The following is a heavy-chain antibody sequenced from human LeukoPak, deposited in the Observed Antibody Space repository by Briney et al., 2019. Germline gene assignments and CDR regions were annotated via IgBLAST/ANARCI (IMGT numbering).Heavy chain of an antibody. D-gene: IGHD4-17*01. V-gene: IGHV1-69*13. J-gene: IGHJ6*03. CDR2: IIPIFGTA. CDR3: ARDRNTVTTPGRKIYYYYYMDV. Sequence: GASVKVSCKASGGTFSSYAISWVRQAPGQGLEWMGGIIPIFGTANYAQKFQGRVTITADESTSTAYMELSSLRSEDTAVYYCARDRNTVTTPGRKIYYYYYMDVWGKGTTVTISS. CDR1: GGTFSSYA.